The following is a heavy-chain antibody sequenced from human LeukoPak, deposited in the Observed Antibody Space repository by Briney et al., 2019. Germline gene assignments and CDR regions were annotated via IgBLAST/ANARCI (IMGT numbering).Heavy chain of an antibody. CDR3: AREGDDFWSGYLNWFDP. J-gene: IGHJ5*02. V-gene: IGHV3-7*01. CDR1: GFTFSSYW. D-gene: IGHD3-3*01. Sequence: GGSLRLSCAASGFTFSSYWMSWVRQAPGKGLEWVANIKQDGSEKYYVDSVKGRFTISRDNAKNSLYLQMNSLRAEDTAVYYCAREGDDFWSGYLNWFDPWGQGTLVTVSS. CDR2: IKQDGSEK.